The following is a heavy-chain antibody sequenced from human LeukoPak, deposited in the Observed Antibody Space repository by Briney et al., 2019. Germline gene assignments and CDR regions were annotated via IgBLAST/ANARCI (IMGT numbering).Heavy chain of an antibody. V-gene: IGHV3-7*05. Sequence: GGPLRLSCAASGFTFITYWMSWVRQAPGKGLEWVANINQDGSHKYYVDSVKGRFTISRDNTKNSIHLQMNSLRAEDTAVYYCARGFDGYYGFDLWGQGTMVTVSS. J-gene: IGHJ3*01. CDR3: ARGFDGYYGFDL. CDR1: GFTFITYW. D-gene: IGHD5-24*01. CDR2: INQDGSHK.